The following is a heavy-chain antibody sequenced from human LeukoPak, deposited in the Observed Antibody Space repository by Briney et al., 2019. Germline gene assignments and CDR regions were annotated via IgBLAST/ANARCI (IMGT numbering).Heavy chain of an antibody. CDR2: ISYSGNT. CDR1: GGSISSYF. V-gene: IGHV4-59*08. CDR3: ARQSGRFGELLYDY. J-gene: IGHJ4*02. Sequence: SETLSLTCTVSGGSISSYFWSWLRQPPGKRLEWIGYISYSGNTDYNPSLKSRVTLSVDTSKNRLSLKLSSVTAADTAVYYCARQSGRFGELLYDYWGQGTLVTVSS. D-gene: IGHD3-10*01.